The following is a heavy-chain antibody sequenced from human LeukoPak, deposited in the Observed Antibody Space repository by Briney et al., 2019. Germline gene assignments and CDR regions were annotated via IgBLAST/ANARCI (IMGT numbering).Heavy chain of an antibody. V-gene: IGHV3-23*01. Sequence: PGGSLRLSCTASGFTFANYAMSWVRQAPGKGLEWVSAISGSGGSTYYADSVKGRFTISRDNSKNTLYLQMNSLRAEDTAVYYCAKASGELPSDYWGQGTLVTVSS. CDR1: GFTFANYA. CDR3: AKASGELPSDY. D-gene: IGHD1-26*01. CDR2: ISGSGGST. J-gene: IGHJ4*02.